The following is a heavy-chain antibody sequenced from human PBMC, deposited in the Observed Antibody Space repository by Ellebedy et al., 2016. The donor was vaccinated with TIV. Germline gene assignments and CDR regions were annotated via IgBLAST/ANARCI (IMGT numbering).Heavy chain of an antibody. D-gene: IGHD3-10*01. Sequence: MPGGSLRLSCTVSGGSISSNNYYWGWIRQPPGKGLEWIGNVYYSGSPNYNPSLKSRVTISLDTSKKQFSLKLDSVTAADTAVYYCARGFLSKWLDPWGRGTLVTVSS. V-gene: IGHV4-39*07. CDR2: VYYSGSP. J-gene: IGHJ5*02. CDR1: GGSISSNNYY. CDR3: ARGFLSKWLDP.